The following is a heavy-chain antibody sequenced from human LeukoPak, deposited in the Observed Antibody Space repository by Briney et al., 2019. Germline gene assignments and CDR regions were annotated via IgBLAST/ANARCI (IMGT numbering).Heavy chain of an antibody. V-gene: IGHV4-39*01. J-gene: IGHJ5*02. CDR3: ARGVIFGVVIIGNWFDP. D-gene: IGHD3-3*01. Sequence: PSETLSLTCTVSGGSISSSSYYWGWIGQPPGKGLELIGSIYYSGSTYYNPSLKSRVTISVDTSKNQFSLKLSSVTAADTAVYYCARGVIFGVVIIGNWFDPWGQGTLVTVSS. CDR2: IYYSGST. CDR1: GGSISSSSYY.